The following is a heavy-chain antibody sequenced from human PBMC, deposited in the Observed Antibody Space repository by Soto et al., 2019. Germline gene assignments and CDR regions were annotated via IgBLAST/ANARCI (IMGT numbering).Heavy chain of an antibody. CDR3: AKARGLVGSSWYYGMDV. Sequence: LRLSCAASGFTFSNHAMSWVRQAPGKGLEWVSAMSGNRDSTYYADSVKGRFTISRDNSKNTLYLQMNSLRAEDTAVYYCAKARGLVGSSWYYGMDVWGQGATVTVSS. CDR2: MSGNRDST. D-gene: IGHD6-6*01. CDR1: GFTFSNHA. J-gene: IGHJ6*02. V-gene: IGHV3-23*01.